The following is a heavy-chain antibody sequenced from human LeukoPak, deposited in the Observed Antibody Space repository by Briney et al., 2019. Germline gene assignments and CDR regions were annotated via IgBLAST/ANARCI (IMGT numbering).Heavy chain of an antibody. V-gene: IGHV1-46*01. CDR2: INPSGGTT. CDR3: AREVLVVGSYDSDASPAHNWFDP. CDR1: GYTFTSFY. J-gene: IGHJ5*02. D-gene: IGHD3-22*01. Sequence: ASVKVSCKASGYTFTSFYMHWVRQAPGHGLEWMGIINPSGGTTGYAQKFQGRVTMTRDTSTSTVYMELSSLRSEDTAVYYCAREVLVVGSYDSDASPAHNWFDPWGQGTLVTVSS.